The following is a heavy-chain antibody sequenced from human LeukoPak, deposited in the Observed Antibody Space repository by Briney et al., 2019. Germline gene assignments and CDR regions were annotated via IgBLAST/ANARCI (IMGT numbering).Heavy chain of an antibody. CDR1: GYTFTSYG. CDR3: ATGYRHDY. CDR2: ISANNGDT. D-gene: IGHD2-2*02. J-gene: IGHJ4*02. V-gene: IGHV1-18*04. Sequence: GASVKVSCKTSGYTFTSYGISWVRQAPGQGLEWMAWISANNGDTNYAQKVQGRVALSTDTSTNTAYMELRYLMFDDTAVYYCATGYRHDYWGQGTLVIVSS.